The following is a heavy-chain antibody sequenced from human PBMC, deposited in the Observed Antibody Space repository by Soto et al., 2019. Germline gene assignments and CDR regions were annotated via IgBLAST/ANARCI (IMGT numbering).Heavy chain of an antibody. CDR1: GYTFTGYY. Sequence: ASVKVSCKASGYTFTGYYMHWVRQAPGQGLEGMGWINPNREGTNNAQKFQGWVTMTRDTSISTGYMELSRLRYDDTAVYYCARADYGDYEFDYWGQGTLVTVSS. J-gene: IGHJ4*02. V-gene: IGHV1-2*04. CDR3: ARADYGDYEFDY. D-gene: IGHD4-17*01. CDR2: INPNREGT.